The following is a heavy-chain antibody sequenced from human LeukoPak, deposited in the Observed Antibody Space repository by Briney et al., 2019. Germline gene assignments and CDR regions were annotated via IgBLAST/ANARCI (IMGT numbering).Heavy chain of an antibody. J-gene: IGHJ4*02. V-gene: IGHV3-23*01. D-gene: IGHD3-22*01. CDR1: GFTFSTYA. CDR2: LSGSGDGT. CDR3: AKGGPQLYYDSSGYYFLDY. Sequence: GGSLRLSCAASGFTFSTYAMSWVRQAPGKGLEWVSALSGSGDGTYHAESVKGRFTMSRDNSKNMLYLQMNSLRAEDTAVYYCAKGGPQLYYDSSGYYFLDYWGQGTLVTVSS.